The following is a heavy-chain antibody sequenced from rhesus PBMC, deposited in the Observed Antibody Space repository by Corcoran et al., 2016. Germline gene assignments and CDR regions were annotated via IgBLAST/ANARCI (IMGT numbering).Heavy chain of an antibody. V-gene: IGHV4-93*01. D-gene: IGHD6-31*01. CDR2: IYGSGGNT. CDR3: ARRYSSGWYYYFDY. CDR1: GGSISIINW. Sequence: QVQLQESGPAVVKPSETLSLTCAVSGGSISIINWWSWIRQSPGKGLEWIGGIYGSGGNTENNHALQCRITISKDTSKNQFSLKLSSVTAADTAVYYCARRYSSGWYYYFDYWGQGVLVTVSS. J-gene: IGHJ4*01.